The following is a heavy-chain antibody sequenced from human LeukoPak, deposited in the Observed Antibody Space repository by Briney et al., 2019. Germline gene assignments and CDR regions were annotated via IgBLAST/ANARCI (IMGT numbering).Heavy chain of an antibody. CDR2: IIPMFGTT. CDR1: GGTFSYYS. V-gene: IGHV1-69*13. Sequence: SVKVSCKASGGTFSYYSITWVRQAPGQGLEWMGGIIPMFGTTNYAQKFQGRVTITADDSTRTAYMQLSSLRSEDAAVYYCAASNDYLTQIDYWGQGTLVTVSS. D-gene: IGHD1-1*01. J-gene: IGHJ4*02. CDR3: AASNDYLTQIDY.